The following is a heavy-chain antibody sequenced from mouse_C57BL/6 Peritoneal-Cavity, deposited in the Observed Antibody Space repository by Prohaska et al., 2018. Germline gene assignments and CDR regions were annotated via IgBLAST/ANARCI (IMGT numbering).Heavy chain of an antibody. D-gene: IGHD1-1*01. CDR3: ARGQFITTVVAVDY. V-gene: IGHV1-75*01. CDR2: IFPGSGST. CDR1: GYTFTDYY. J-gene: IGHJ2*01. Sequence: QVQLQQSGPELVTPGASVKISCKASGYTFTDYYINWVKQRPGQGLEWIGWIFPGSGSTYYNEKFKGKATLTVDKSSSTAYMLLSSLTSEDSAVYFCARGQFITTVVAVDYWGQGTTLTVSS.